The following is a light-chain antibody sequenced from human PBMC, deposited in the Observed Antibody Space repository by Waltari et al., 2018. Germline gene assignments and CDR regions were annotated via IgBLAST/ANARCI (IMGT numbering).Light chain of an antibody. Sequence: QSVLTQPPSASGTPGQSITISCSGSSSNIGSNTVNWYQHLPGTVPTLLIDNNNQRPSGVPDRFSASKSGTSASLAISGLQPEDEGDYYCAAWDDSLNGFYVFGTGTQVTVL. CDR3: AAWDDSLNGFYV. V-gene: IGLV1-44*01. J-gene: IGLJ1*01. CDR2: NNN. CDR1: SSNIGSNT.